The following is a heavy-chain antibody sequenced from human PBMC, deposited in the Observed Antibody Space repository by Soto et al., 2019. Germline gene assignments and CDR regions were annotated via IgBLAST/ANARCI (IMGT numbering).Heavy chain of an antibody. J-gene: IGHJ4*02. Sequence: VGSRILSGEASGLTFCSYPMILVRQAPGRGLEWVSAISGSGGTTYYADSVKGRFTISRDNSKNTLYLQMNSLRAEDTAVYYCAKGIPRMGGVYWGQGTLVTVSS. D-gene: IGHD3-16*01. CDR2: ISGSGGTT. V-gene: IGHV3-23*01. CDR1: GLTFCSYP. CDR3: AKGIPRMGGVY.